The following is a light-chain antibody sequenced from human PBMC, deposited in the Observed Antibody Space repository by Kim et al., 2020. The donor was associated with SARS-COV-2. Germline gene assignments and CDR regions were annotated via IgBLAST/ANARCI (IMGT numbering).Light chain of an antibody. CDR2: AAS. CDR1: QGISNF. CDR3: QKYNSDPQT. Sequence: AYVGGRGTITCRASQGISNFLAWYQQRPGKVPKVLIYAASTLQSGVPSRFSGSGSGTEFTLTISSLQPEDVATYYCQKYNSDPQTFGQGTKVDIK. V-gene: IGKV1-27*01. J-gene: IGKJ1*01.